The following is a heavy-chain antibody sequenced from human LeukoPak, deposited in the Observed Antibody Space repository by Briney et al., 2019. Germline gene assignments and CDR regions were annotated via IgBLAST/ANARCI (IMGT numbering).Heavy chain of an antibody. CDR1: GFTFSSYA. CDR2: ISGSGGST. D-gene: IGHD3-10*01. V-gene: IGHV3-23*01. CDR3: AKRFFTMVRGVKGGFDY. J-gene: IGHJ4*02. Sequence: RGSLRLSCAASGFTFSSYAMSWVRQAPGKGLEWVSAISGSGGSTYYADSVKGRFTISRDNSKNTLYLQMNSLRAEDTAVYYCAKRFFTMVRGVKGGFDYWGQGTLVTVSS.